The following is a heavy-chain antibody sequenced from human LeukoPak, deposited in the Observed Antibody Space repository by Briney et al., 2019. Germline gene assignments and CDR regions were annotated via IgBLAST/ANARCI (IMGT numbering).Heavy chain of an antibody. D-gene: IGHD4-17*01. CDR3: AKDYGDRRGPLDY. Sequence: GGSLRLSCAASGFAFNSQTMSWVRQAPGKGLEWVASIKEDEIEIHYVDSVKGRFTISRDNAKDSLYLQMNSLRAEDTAVYYCAKDYGDRRGPLDYWGQGTLVTVSS. CDR1: GFAFNSQT. J-gene: IGHJ4*02. V-gene: IGHV3-7*03. CDR2: IKEDEIEI.